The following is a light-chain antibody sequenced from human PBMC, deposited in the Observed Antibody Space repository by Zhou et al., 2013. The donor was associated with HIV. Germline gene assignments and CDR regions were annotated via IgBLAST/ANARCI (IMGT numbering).Light chain of an antibody. CDR2: SAS. J-gene: IGKJ2*04. V-gene: IGKV1-39*01. Sequence: DIQMTQSPSSLSASVGDRVTITCRASQSISIYLNWYQQKVGKAPKLLIYSASSLQSGVPSRFGGSGSGTDFTLTINSLQPEDFATYYCQQSYSKSCSFGQGTKLEIK. CDR3: QQSYSKSCS. CDR1: QSISIY.